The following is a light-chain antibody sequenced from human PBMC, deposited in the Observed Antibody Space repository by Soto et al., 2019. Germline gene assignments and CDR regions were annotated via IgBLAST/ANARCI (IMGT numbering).Light chain of an antibody. CDR1: QDIATY. CDR2: DAS. J-gene: IGKJ1*01. CDR3: QQYDNLPPTWT. Sequence: DIQMTQSPSSLSASVGNRVTITCQASQDIATYLNWYQQKPGKAPNLLLYDASNLETGVPSRFSGGGSGTHFTFTISNLQPEDIATYYCQQYDNLPPTWTCGQGTKVEIE. V-gene: IGKV1-33*01.